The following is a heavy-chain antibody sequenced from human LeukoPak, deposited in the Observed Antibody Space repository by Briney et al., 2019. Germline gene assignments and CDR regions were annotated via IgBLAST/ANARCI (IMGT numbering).Heavy chain of an antibody. CDR2: IYYSGST. V-gene: IGHV4-31*03. D-gene: IGHD5-24*01. CDR3: ARDSEMATIN. CDR1: GGSISSGGYY. J-gene: IGHJ4*02. Sequence: SETLSLTCTVSGGSISSGGYYWSWIRQHPGKGLEWIGYIYYSGSTYYNPSLKSRVTISVDTSKNQFSLKLSSVAAADTAVYYCARDSEMATINWGQGTLVTVSS.